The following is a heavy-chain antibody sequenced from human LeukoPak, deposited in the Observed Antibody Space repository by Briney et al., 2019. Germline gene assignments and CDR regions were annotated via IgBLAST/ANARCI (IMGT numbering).Heavy chain of an antibody. Sequence: ASVNVSCKASGYTFTSYGISWVRQAPGQGLEWMGWISAYNGNTKYTQIFQGRVTMTTDASTSTAYMELRSLRSDDTAVYYCARAEDPALVNVGDYYYYGMDVWGQGTTVTVSS. CDR1: GYTFTSYG. J-gene: IGHJ6*02. CDR2: ISAYNGNT. V-gene: IGHV1-18*01. CDR3: ARAEDPALVNVGDYYYYGMDV. D-gene: IGHD5-18*01.